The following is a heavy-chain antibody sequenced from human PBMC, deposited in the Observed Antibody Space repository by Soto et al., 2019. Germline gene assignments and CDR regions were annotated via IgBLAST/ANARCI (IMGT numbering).Heavy chain of an antibody. Sequence: EVQLVESGGGLVQPGGSLRLSCAASGFTFSSYWMSWVRQAPGKGLEWVANIKHDGSEKYYVDSVKGRFTISRDNAKNSLYLQMNSLRAEDTAVYYCARGLRIFGVGDFDYWGQGTLVTVSS. V-gene: IGHV3-7*03. J-gene: IGHJ4*02. D-gene: IGHD3-3*01. CDR3: ARGLRIFGVGDFDY. CDR1: GFTFSSYW. CDR2: IKHDGSEK.